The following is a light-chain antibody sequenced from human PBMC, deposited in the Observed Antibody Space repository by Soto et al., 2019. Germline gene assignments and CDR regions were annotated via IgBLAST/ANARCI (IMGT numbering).Light chain of an antibody. CDR1: NIGSKS. Sequence: SYVVTQPPSVSVAPGKTARITCGGNNIGSKSVHWYQQKPGQAPVVVIYYDTDRPSGIPERFSGSNSRNTATLTISRVEAGDEADYYCQVWDTSSDHVVFGGGTKLTVL. V-gene: IGLV3-21*04. J-gene: IGLJ3*02. CDR2: YDT. CDR3: QVWDTSSDHVV.